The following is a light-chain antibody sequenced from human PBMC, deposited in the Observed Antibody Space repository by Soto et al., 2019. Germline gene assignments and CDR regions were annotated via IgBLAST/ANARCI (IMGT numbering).Light chain of an antibody. V-gene: IGLV2-14*01. CDR1: SSDVGGYNY. J-gene: IGLJ2*01. Sequence: QSALTQPASVSGSPGQSITISCTGTSSDVGGYNYVSWYQQHPGKAPKLIIYDVNNRPSGVSNRFSGSKSDNTASLTISGLQADDEADYHCSSYTSSTLVVFGGGTKVTVL. CDR3: SSYTSSTLVV. CDR2: DVN.